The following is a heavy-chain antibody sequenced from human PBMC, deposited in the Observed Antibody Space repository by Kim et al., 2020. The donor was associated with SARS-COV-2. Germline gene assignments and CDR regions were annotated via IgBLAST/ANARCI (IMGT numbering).Heavy chain of an antibody. J-gene: IGHJ4*02. D-gene: IGHD3-10*01. Sequence: EYAASVEGRFTISRDDSEKSLYLQMNSLRIEDTAVYYCARSYSLRSPSCEFWGQGTLVTVSS. V-gene: IGHV3-72*01. CDR3: ARSYSLRSPSCEF.